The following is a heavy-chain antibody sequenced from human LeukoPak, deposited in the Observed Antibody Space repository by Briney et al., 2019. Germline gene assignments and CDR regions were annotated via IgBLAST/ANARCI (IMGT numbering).Heavy chain of an antibody. CDR1: GFTFSNYW. D-gene: IGHD6-6*01. V-gene: IGHV3-7*01. J-gene: IGHJ4*02. Sequence: GGSLRLSCTASGFTFSNYWMSWVRQAPGKGLEWVANIKQDGSEKYYVDSAKGRFTISRDNAKNSLYLQMNSLRAEDTAVYYCARVKGIAARISDYWGQGTLVTVSS. CDR2: IKQDGSEK. CDR3: ARVKGIAARISDY.